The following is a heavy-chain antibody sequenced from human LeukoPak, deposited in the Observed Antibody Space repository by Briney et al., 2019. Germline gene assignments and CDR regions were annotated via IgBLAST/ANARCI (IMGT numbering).Heavy chain of an antibody. V-gene: IGHV4-4*02. CDR3: ATETYYDSSGPHFDY. CDR1: GXSIRSSNW. D-gene: IGHD3-22*01. J-gene: IGHJ4*02. CDR2: IYHTGNT. Sequence: SETLSLTCAVSGXSIRSSNWWSWVRQPPGKGLEWIGEIYHTGNTNYNPSLKSRVTISVDNSKNQFSLKLSSVTAADTAVYYCATETYYDSSGPHFDYWGQGTLVTVSS.